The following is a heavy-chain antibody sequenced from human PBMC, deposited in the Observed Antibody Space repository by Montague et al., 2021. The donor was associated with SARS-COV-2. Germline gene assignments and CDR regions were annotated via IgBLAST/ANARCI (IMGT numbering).Heavy chain of an antibody. D-gene: IGHD1-1*01. Sequence: SETLSLTCSVYGGSFSDYHWTWIRQSPGGGLEWIGQINYGGSTKYNPSLGSRVTISIDASKNQFSLKLTSVAAADTAVYYCARGAPGYWGRGTLVTVSS. J-gene: IGHJ4*02. V-gene: IGHV4-34*01. CDR2: INYGGST. CDR3: ARGAPGY. CDR1: GGSFSDYH.